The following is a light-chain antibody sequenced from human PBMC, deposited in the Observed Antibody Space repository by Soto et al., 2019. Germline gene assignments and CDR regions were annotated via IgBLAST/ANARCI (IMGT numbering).Light chain of an antibody. CDR2: AAS. Sequence: EIVMTQSPATLSVSPGDRVTLSCRASQSVGTNLAWYQQKPDQDPRLLIYAASTRATGIPRRFSGSGSGTEFALTISSLQSEDFAIYYCQQYNNWFGTFGQGTKVDIK. CDR1: QSVGTN. CDR3: QQYNNWFGT. J-gene: IGKJ1*01. V-gene: IGKV3-15*01.